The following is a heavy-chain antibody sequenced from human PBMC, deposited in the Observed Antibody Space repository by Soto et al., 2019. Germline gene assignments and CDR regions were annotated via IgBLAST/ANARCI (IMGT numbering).Heavy chain of an antibody. CDR1: GGSISSSSYY. J-gene: IGHJ4*02. D-gene: IGHD2-15*01. CDR2: IYNSGST. V-gene: IGHV4-39*07. CDR3: ARARYCSGGSCYSDY. Sequence: SETLSLTCTVSGGSISSSSYYWGWIRQPPGKGLEWIGCIYNSGSTHYNPSLKSRVTISLDTSKNQFSLKLSSVTAADTAMYYCARARYCSGGSCYSDYWGQGILVTVSS.